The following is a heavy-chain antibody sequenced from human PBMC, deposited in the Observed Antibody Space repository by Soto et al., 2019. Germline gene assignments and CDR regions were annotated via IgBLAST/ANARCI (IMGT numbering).Heavy chain of an antibody. J-gene: IGHJ6*02. CDR1: GYTFTSYG. CDR2: ISAYNGNT. V-gene: IGHV1-18*01. D-gene: IGHD3-10*01. Sequence: ASVKVSCKASGYTFTSYGISWVRQAPGQGLEWMGWISAYNGNTNYAQKLQGRVTMTTDTSTSTAYMELRSLRSDDTAVYYCAGVARGGGVIIYGMDVWGQGTTVTVSS. CDR3: AGVARGGGVIIYGMDV.